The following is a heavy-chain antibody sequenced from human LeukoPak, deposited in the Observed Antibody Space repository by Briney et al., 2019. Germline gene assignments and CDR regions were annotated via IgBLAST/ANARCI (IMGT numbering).Heavy chain of an antibody. V-gene: IGHV4-34*01. CDR2: INHSGST. D-gene: IGHD1-14*01. CDR3: ARWRRPGFDY. J-gene: IGHJ4*02. CDR1: GGPFSGYY. Sequence: KPSETLSLTCAVYGGPFSGYYWSWIRQPPGKGLEWIGEINHSGSTNYNPSLKSRVTISVDTSKNQFSLKLSSVTAADTAVYYCARWRRPGFDYWGQGTLVTVSS.